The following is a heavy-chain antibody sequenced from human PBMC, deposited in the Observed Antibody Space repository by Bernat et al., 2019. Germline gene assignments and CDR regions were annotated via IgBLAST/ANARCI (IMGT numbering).Heavy chain of an antibody. D-gene: IGHD3-3*01. J-gene: IGHJ6*02. CDR3: ARGWPYNDFWSGYEGRYYHYAMDV. CDR1: GGSISSSY. V-gene: IGHV4-59*01. Sequence: QVQLQESGPGLVQPSETLSLTCTVSGGSISSSYWNWIRQPPGKGLEWIGYIDDTVSTNYNPSLKTRVTISLETSKNQFSLKLTSVTAADTALDYCARGWPYNDFWSGYEGRYYHYAMDVWGQGTTITISS. CDR2: IDDTVST.